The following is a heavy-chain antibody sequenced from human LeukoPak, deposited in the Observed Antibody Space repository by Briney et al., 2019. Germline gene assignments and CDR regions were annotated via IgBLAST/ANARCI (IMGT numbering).Heavy chain of an antibody. V-gene: IGHV5-51*01. Sequence: GESLKISCETSGYNFLTFWIAWVRQMPGKGLEWMGVIYPGDPDTRYSPSFQGQVSISVDTSLSTAYLQWRSLRASDTAMYYCARLLDYDSTYYYMDVWGIGTSVIVS. J-gene: IGHJ6*03. CDR1: GYNFLTFW. D-gene: IGHD4-17*01. CDR3: ARLLDYDSTYYYMDV. CDR2: IYPGDPDT.